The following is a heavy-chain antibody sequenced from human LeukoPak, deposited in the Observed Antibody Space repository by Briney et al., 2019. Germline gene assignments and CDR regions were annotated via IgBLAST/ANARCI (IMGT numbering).Heavy chain of an antibody. CDR2: IYYSGST. CDR3: ARLSQIVAFDI. V-gene: IGHV4-59*12. CDR1: GGSISSYY. D-gene: IGHD6-6*01. J-gene: IGHJ3*02. Sequence: SETLSLTCTVSGGSISSYYWSWIRQPPGKGLEWIGYIYYSGSTNYNPSLKSRVTISVDTSRNQFSLKLSSVTAADTAVYYCARLSQIVAFDIWGQGTMVTVSS.